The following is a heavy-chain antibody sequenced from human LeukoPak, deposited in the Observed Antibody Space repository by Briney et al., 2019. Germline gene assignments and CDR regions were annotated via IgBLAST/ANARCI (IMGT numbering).Heavy chain of an antibody. CDR1: GFTFSSYS. Sequence: GGSLRLSCAASGFTFSSYSMNWVRQAPGKGLEWVSSISSSSSYIYYADSVQGRFTNSRDNAKNSLYLQMNSLRAEDTAVYYCARGDKSSGWYFFDYWGQGTLVTVSS. CDR2: ISSSSSYI. CDR3: ARGDKSSGWYFFDY. J-gene: IGHJ4*02. D-gene: IGHD6-19*01. V-gene: IGHV3-21*01.